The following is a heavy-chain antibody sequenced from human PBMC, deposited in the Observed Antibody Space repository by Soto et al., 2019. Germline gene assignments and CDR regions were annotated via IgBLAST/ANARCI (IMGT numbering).Heavy chain of an antibody. V-gene: IGHV4-59*08. J-gene: IGHJ6*02. D-gene: IGHD3-3*01. CDR1: GGSISSYY. Sequence: QVQLQESGPGLVKPSETLSLTCTVSGGSISSYYWSWIRQPPGKGLEWIGYIYYSGSTNYNPSLKSRVTISVDTSKNQFSLKLSSVTAADTAVYYCARHLEYGMDVWGQGTTVTVSS. CDR2: IYYSGST. CDR3: ARHLEYGMDV.